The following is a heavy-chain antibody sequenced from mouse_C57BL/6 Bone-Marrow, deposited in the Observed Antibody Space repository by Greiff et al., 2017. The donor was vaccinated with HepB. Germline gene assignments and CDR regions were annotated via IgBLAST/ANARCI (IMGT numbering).Heavy chain of an antibody. Sequence: QVQLKQPGAELVRPGTSVKLSCKASGYTFTSYWMHWVKQRPGQGLEWIGVIDPSDSYTNYNQKFKGKATLTVDTSSSTAYMQLSSLTSEDSAVYYCARSGANWGYFDYWGQGTTLTVSS. CDR1: GYTFTSYW. CDR3: ARSGANWGYFDY. J-gene: IGHJ2*01. D-gene: IGHD4-1*01. CDR2: IDPSDSYT. V-gene: IGHV1-59*01.